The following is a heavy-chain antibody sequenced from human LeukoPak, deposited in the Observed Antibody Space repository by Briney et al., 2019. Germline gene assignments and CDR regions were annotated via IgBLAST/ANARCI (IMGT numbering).Heavy chain of an antibody. Sequence: ASVKVSCKASGGTFSSYAISWVRQAPGQGLEWMGGIIPIFGTANYAQKFQGRVTITTDESTSTAYMELSSLRSEDTAVYYCARGPGYRSSTSCYKRAGYFDYWGQGTLVTVSS. V-gene: IGHV1-69*05. CDR3: ARGPGYRSSTSCYKRAGYFDY. CDR2: IIPIFGTA. CDR1: GGTFSSYA. D-gene: IGHD2-2*02. J-gene: IGHJ4*02.